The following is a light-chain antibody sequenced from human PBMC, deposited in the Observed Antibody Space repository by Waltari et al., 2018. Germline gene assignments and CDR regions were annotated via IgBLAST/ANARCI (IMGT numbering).Light chain of an antibody. Sequence: DIQMTQSPSSVSASVGDRVTITCRASRDLSKWSAWYQKKPGKAPKLLIYAASSLQTWVPSRFSGSGSGTDFTLTISSLQPEDFATYYCQQANSLPITFGQGTRLEIK. CDR2: AAS. CDR1: RDLSKW. J-gene: IGKJ5*01. CDR3: QQANSLPIT. V-gene: IGKV1-12*01.